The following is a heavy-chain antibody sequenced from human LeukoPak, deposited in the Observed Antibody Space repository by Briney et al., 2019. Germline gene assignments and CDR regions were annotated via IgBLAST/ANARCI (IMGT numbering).Heavy chain of an antibody. V-gene: IGHV4-61*02. CDR3: ASSTPPQRYCRSTSCSN. J-gene: IGHJ4*02. D-gene: IGHD2-2*01. Sequence: PSETLSLTCTVSGASTSGSGYYWGWIRQPAGKGLEWIGRIDTSGSTNYNPSLKSRVTITVNTSKNQFSLKLSSVTAADTAVYYGASSTPPQRYCRSTSCSNWGQGTLVTVSS. CDR1: GASTSGSGYY. CDR2: IDTSGST.